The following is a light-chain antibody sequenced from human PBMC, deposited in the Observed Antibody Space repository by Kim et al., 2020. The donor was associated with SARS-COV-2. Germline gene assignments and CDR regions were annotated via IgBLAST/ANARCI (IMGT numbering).Light chain of an antibody. J-gene: IGLJ3*02. CDR3: QTWGTGIRV. CDR1: SGHSRYA. CDR2: LNSDGSH. V-gene: IGLV4-69*01. Sequence: ASVKLTCTLSSGHSRYAIAWHQQQPEKGPRYLMKLNSDGSHSKGAGIPARFSGSSSGAERYLTISSLQSEDEADYYCQTWGTGIRVFGGGTQLTVL.